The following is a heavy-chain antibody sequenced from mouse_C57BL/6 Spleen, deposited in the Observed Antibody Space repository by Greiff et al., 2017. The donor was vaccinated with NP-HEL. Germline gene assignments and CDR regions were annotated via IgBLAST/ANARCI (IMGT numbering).Heavy chain of an antibody. J-gene: IGHJ2*01. D-gene: IGHD1-1*01. CDR1: GYTFTSYW. CDR2: IHPSDSDT. Sequence: VQLQQPGAELVKPGASVKVSCKASGYTFTSYWMHWVKQRPGQGLEWIGRIHPSDSDTNYNQKFKGKATLTVDKSSSTAYMQLSSLTSEDSAVNYCASYYYGSSYRRSDYWGQGTTLTVSS. V-gene: IGHV1-74*01. CDR3: ASYYYGSSYRRSDY.